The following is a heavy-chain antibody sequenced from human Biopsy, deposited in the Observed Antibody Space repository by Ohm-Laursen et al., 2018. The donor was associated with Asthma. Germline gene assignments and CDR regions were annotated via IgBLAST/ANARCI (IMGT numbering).Heavy chain of an antibody. CDR2: NNSDFGTT. D-gene: IGHD2-2*01. J-gene: IGHJ4*02. CDR3: ARKAGSCISRTCYSLDF. Sequence: SVKVSCKSLGGTFNTYVIGWVRQAPGQGLEWKGGNNSDFGTTTYPQKFQDRVTITADDSTSTVYMELSSLRSEDTAVYYCARKAGSCISRTCYSLDFWGQGTLVTVSS. V-gene: IGHV1-69*13. CDR1: GGTFNTYV.